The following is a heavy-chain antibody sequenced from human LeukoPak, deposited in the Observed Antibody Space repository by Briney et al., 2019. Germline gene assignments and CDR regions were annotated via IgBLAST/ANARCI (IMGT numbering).Heavy chain of an antibody. Sequence: SETLSLTCAVYGGSLNGHYWSWIRQPPGMGLEWIGEGSDSGGTKFNPSLKSRVTISADTSKSQFSLKLSSVTAADTAVYYCAKNGQSGFSFDPWGQGTLVTVSS. CDR3: AKNGQSGFSFDP. J-gene: IGHJ5*02. V-gene: IGHV4-34*01. CDR1: GGSLNGHY. D-gene: IGHD2-8*01. CDR2: GSDSGGT.